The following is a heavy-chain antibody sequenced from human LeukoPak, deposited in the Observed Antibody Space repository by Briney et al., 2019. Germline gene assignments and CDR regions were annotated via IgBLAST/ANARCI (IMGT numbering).Heavy chain of an antibody. V-gene: IGHV4-39*01. CDR2: IYYSGRT. Sequence: SETLSLTCSVSGGSISSSSYYWGWIRQPPGKGLEWIGSIYYSGRTYYNPSLKSRVTISVDTSKSQFSLELSSVTAADTAVYYCARHNKAFDIWGQGTMVTVSS. D-gene: IGHD2/OR15-2a*01. J-gene: IGHJ3*02. CDR3: ARHNKAFDI. CDR1: GGSISSSSYY.